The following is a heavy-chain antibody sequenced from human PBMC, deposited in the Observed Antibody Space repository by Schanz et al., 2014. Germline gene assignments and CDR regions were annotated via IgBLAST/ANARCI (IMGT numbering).Heavy chain of an antibody. V-gene: IGHV3-33*03. D-gene: IGHD3-10*01. CDR2: IWFDGNSK. CDR1: GFTFSSYG. J-gene: IGHJ3*02. Sequence: QVQLVESGGGVVQPGRSLRLSCAASGFTFSSYGMHWVRQAPGKGLEWVSVIWFDGNSKYYAESVKGRFTISRDNSKNTMFLQMNSLRAEDTALYYCAKVMVRGVMNDAFDIWGQGTMVTVSS. CDR3: AKVMVRGVMNDAFDI.